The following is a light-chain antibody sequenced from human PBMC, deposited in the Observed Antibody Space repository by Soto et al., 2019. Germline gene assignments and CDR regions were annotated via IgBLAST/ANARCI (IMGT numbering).Light chain of an antibody. J-gene: IGLJ3*02. Sequence: QAVVTQEPSLTVSPGGTVTLTCGSNTGAVTSGHYPHGLQQRPGQAPRTLIYDTSNKQSWTPARFSGSLLGGKAALTLSGAQPEDEADYYCLLSYSGGNWVFGGGTKLTVL. V-gene: IGLV7-46*01. CDR2: DTS. CDR1: TGAVTSGHY. CDR3: LLSYSGGNWV.